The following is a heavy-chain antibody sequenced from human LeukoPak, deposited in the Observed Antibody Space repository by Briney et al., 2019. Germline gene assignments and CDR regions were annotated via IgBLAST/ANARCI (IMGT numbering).Heavy chain of an antibody. D-gene: IGHD3-22*01. CDR1: GYSFTNYW. CDR2: IYPGDSDT. Sequence: GESLKISCKGSGYSFTNYWIGWVRQMPGKGLEWMGIIYPGDSDTGYSPSFQGQVTISVDKSISTAYLQWSSLTASDTAMYYCARRALHNDNSDYYFAYWGQGTLVTVSS. V-gene: IGHV5-51*01. CDR3: ARRALHNDNSDYYFAY. J-gene: IGHJ4*02.